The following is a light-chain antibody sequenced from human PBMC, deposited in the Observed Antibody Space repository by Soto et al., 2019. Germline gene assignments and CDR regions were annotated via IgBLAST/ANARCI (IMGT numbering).Light chain of an antibody. CDR1: QTISTY. Sequence: IQMTQSPSSLAASVGDRITITCRASQTISTYVNWYRQKSGAPPELLLYDASTLQSGVPSRFIGGASGTDFTLTISSLQLEDFATYYGQQTYNSPLTFGQGTKVEIK. CDR2: DAS. V-gene: IGKV1-39*01. CDR3: QQTYNSPLT. J-gene: IGKJ1*01.